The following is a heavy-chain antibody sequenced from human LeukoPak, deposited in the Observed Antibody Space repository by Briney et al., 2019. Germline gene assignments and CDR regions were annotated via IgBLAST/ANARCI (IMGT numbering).Heavy chain of an antibody. V-gene: IGHV1-2*02. D-gene: IGHD3-22*01. CDR1: GYTFTGYY. CDR3: ARELSLSYYDSSGYPPQYFQH. CDR2: INPNSGGT. Sequence: ASVKVSCKASGYTFTGYYMHWVRQAPGQGLEWMGWINPNSGGTNYAQKFRGRVTMTRDTSISTAYMELSRLRSDDTAVYYCARELSLSYYDSSGYPPQYFQHWGQGTLVTVSS. J-gene: IGHJ1*01.